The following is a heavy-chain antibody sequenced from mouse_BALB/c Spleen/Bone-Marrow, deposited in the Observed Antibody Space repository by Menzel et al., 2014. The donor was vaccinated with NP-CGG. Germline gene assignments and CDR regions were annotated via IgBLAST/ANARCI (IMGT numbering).Heavy chain of an antibody. D-gene: IGHD2-3*01. CDR2: ISNLAYSI. V-gene: IGHV5-15*02. Sequence: EVMLVESGGGLVQPGGSRKLSCAASGFTFSDYGMAWVRQAPGKGPEWVAFISNLAYSIYYADTVTGRFTISRANAKNTLYLEISSLRSEDSAMYYCARAGYDGYPWYFDVWGAGTTVTVSS. CDR1: GFTFSDYG. CDR3: ARAGYDGYPWYFDV. J-gene: IGHJ1*01.